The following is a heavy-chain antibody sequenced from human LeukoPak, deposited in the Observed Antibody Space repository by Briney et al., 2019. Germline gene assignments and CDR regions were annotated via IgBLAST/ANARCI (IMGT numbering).Heavy chain of an antibody. CDR3: ASLQVPAAIGIDY. V-gene: IGHV4-39*07. J-gene: IGHJ4*02. Sequence: PSETLSLTCTVSGGSISSSSYYWGWIRQPPGKGLGWIGSIYHSGSTYYNPSLKSRVTISVDTSKNQFSLKLSSVTAADTAVYYCASLQVPAAIGIDYWSQGTLVTVSS. D-gene: IGHD2-2*01. CDR2: IYHSGST. CDR1: GGSISSSSYY.